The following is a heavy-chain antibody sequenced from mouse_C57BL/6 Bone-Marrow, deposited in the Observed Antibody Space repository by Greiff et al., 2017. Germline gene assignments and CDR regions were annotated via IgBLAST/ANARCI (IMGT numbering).Heavy chain of an antibody. Sequence: EVQRVESGGGLVKPGGSLKLSCAASGFTFSSYAMSWVRQTPEKRLEWVATISDGGSYTYYPDNVKGRFPISRDNAKNNLYLQMSHLKSEDTAMYYCARQAIYDGYYVVDYWGQGTTLTVSS. J-gene: IGHJ2*01. CDR3: ARQAIYDGYYVVDY. CDR2: ISDGGSYT. V-gene: IGHV5-4*01. CDR1: GFTFSSYA. D-gene: IGHD2-3*01.